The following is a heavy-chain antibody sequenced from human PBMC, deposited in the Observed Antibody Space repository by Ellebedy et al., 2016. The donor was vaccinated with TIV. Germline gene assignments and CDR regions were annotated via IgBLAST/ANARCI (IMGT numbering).Heavy chain of an antibody. J-gene: IGHJ3*02. CDR3: VRDRYGSGRNDAFDI. CDR2: ISDSGGNT. D-gene: IGHD3-10*01. CDR1: GFTFSSYA. V-gene: IGHV3-23*01. Sequence: PGGSLRLSCVASGFTFSSYAMCWVRQAPGKGLEWVSTISDSGGNTYFPDSVKGRFTISRDNAKNTLYLQMNSLRAEDTAVYYCVRDRYGSGRNDAFDIWGQGTMVTVSS.